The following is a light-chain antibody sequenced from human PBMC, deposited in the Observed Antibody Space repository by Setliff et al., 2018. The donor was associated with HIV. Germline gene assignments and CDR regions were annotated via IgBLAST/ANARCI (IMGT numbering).Light chain of an antibody. CDR2: DVT. J-gene: IGLJ1*01. CDR1: SSDIGSYNY. Sequence: QSALTQPASVSGSPGQSITISCTGTSSDIGSYNYVSWYQQHPGKAPKLMISDVTKRPSGVPDRFSGSKSGNTASLTISGLQAEDEADYCCCSYAGSYTFPYVFGTGTKVTVL. V-gene: IGLV2-11*01. CDR3: CSYAGSYTFPYV.